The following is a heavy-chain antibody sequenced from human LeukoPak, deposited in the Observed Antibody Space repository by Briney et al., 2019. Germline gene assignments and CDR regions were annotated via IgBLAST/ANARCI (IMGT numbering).Heavy chain of an antibody. J-gene: IGHJ4*02. CDR1: GLSFSSHW. CDR3: ASFGISWRSSY. Sequence: PGGSLRLYCAASGLSFSSHWVHWVRQAPGKGLVWVSRISDDGSYTSNVDSVKGRFTIFRDNVNNMLYLHMNSLRAEDTAVYYCASFGISWRSSYWGQGTLVTVSS. CDR2: ISDDGSYT. D-gene: IGHD2-21*01. V-gene: IGHV3-74*01.